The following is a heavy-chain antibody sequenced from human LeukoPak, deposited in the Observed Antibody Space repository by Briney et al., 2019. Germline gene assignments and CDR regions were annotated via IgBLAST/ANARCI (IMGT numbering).Heavy chain of an antibody. J-gene: IGHJ4*02. CDR1: GYNFTTYY. CDR3: ARPGMTGAFDY. Sequence: GESLKISCKTSGYNFTTYYIAWVRQMPGKGPEWKGLIFPGDADTTYSPSFQGQVIISVDKSISTAYLQWSSLKASDTAMYYCARPGMTGAFDYWGQGTLVTVSS. V-gene: IGHV5-51*01. CDR2: IFPGDADT.